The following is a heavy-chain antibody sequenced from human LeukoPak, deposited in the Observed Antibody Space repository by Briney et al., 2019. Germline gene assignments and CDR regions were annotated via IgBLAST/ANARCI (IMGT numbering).Heavy chain of an antibody. Sequence: SETLSLTCTVSGVSISSGGYYWSWIRQHPGKGLEWIGNIYYSGITYYNPSLKSRVTISVDTSKNQFSLKLSSVTAADTAVYYCAGESLYCSSTSCLPEVWGKGTTVIVSS. J-gene: IGHJ6*04. CDR3: AGESLYCSSTSCLPEV. D-gene: IGHD2-2*01. CDR2: IYYSGIT. V-gene: IGHV4-31*03. CDR1: GVSISSGGYY.